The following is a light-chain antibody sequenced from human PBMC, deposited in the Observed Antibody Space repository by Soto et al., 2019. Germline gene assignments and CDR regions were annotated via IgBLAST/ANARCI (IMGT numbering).Light chain of an antibody. Sequence: QSALTQPRSVSGSPGQSVTISCTGTSSDVGTYNSVSWYQQHPGKAPKLMIYDVNKRPSGVPDRFSGSMSGNTASLTISGLQAADEADYHCSSYAGNYTVDFGGGTKLAVL. CDR2: DVN. V-gene: IGLV2-11*01. J-gene: IGLJ2*01. CDR1: SSDVGTYNS. CDR3: SSYAGNYTVD.